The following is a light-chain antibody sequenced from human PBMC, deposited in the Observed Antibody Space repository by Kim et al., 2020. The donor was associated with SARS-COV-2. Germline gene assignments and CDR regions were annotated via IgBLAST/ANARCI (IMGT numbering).Light chain of an antibody. Sequence: DIQMTRSPSSLSASVGDGVTITCRASQSITYFLNWYQQKPGKAPKLLIYAASSLQSGVPSRFSGSGSGTDFTLTISSLQPEDFATYYCQQSYSTMYTFGQGTKLEI. J-gene: IGKJ2*01. CDR3: QQSYSTMYT. CDR1: QSITYF. V-gene: IGKV1-39*01. CDR2: AAS.